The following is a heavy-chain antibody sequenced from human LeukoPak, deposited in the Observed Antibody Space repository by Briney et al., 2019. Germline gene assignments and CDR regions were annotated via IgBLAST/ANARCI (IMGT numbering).Heavy chain of an antibody. CDR3: ARTEALDAFDI. CDR1: GYTFTTYW. CDR2: IYPGDSDI. V-gene: IGHV5-51*01. Sequence: GESLKISWKGVGYTFTTYWIAWVRQMPGKGLEWMGVIYPGDSDIRYSPSFKGQVTISADKSITTAYLQWNTLRASDTAMYYCARTEALDAFDIWGQGTIVTVSS. J-gene: IGHJ3*02.